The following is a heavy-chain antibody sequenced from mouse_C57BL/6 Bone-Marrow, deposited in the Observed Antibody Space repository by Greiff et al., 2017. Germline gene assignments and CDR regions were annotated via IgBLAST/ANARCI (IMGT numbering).Heavy chain of an antibody. J-gene: IGHJ3*01. V-gene: IGHV1-81*01. CDR1: GYTFTSYG. CDR2: IYPRSGNT. CDR3: ARGYDYDGFAY. Sequence: QVQLKESGAELARPGASVKLSCKASGYTFTSYGISWVKQRTGQGLEWIGEIYPRSGNTYYNEKFKGKATLTADKSSSTAYMELRSLTSEDSAVYFCARGYDYDGFAYWGQGTLVTVSA. D-gene: IGHD2-4*01.